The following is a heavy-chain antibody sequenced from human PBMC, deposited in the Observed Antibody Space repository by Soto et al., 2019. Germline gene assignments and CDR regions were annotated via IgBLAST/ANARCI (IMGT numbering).Heavy chain of an antibody. CDR2: VIPYFGTA. V-gene: IGHV1-69*01. CDR3: ARVRISFLRRGGHYYEEGMDV. CDR1: GGTFSTYS. J-gene: IGHJ6*02. Sequence: EQLVQSGAEVKKPGSSVKVSCEASGGTFSTYSISWVRQAPGHGLEWMGEVIPYFGTANHAQKFQGRVTLTVDASTSTAYMELRSLISEDTARYYFARVRISFLRRGGHYYEEGMDVLGQGTRVTFPS. D-gene: IGHD3-22*01.